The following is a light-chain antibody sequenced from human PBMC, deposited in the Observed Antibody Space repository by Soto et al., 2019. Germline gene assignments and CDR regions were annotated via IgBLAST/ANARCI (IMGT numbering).Light chain of an antibody. V-gene: IGLV2-23*02. Sequence: QSALTQPASVSGSPGQSITISCTGTNNDVGGYNLVSWYQQYPGKAPKLVIYEANKRPSGVSDRFSGSRSGNTASLTISALQVEDEAVYSCCSFAGGDIFVCGGGTQLTVL. CDR3: CSFAGGDIFV. CDR1: NNDVGGYNL. CDR2: EAN. J-gene: IGLJ3*02.